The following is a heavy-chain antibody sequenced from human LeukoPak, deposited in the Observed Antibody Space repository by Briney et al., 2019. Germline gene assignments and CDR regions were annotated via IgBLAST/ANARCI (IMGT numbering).Heavy chain of an antibody. J-gene: IGHJ4*02. D-gene: IGHD1-26*01. V-gene: IGHV3-30*18. CDR2: ISYDGSNK. CDR1: GFTFSSYG. CDR3: AKGWEPLDY. Sequence: GGSLRLSCAASGFTFSSYGMHWVRQAPGKGLEWVAVISYDGSNKYYADSVKGRFTISRDNSKNTLYLQMNSLRAEDTAVYYCAKGWEPLDYWGQGTLVTVSS.